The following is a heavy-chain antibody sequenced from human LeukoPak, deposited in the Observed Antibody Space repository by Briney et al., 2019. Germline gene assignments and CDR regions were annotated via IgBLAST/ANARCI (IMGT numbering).Heavy chain of an antibody. J-gene: IGHJ5*02. D-gene: IGHD6-6*01. CDR2: INPDSGGT. V-gene: IGHV1-2*02. Sequence: ASVKVSCKASGYTFTGYYMHWVRQAPGQGLDWMRWINPDSGGTNYAQKFQGRVTMTRDTSISTAYMELSRLRSDDTAVYYCARDLKLVGIRIAARGGWFDRWGQGTLVTVSS. CDR1: GYTFTGYY. CDR3: ARDLKLVGIRIAARGGWFDR.